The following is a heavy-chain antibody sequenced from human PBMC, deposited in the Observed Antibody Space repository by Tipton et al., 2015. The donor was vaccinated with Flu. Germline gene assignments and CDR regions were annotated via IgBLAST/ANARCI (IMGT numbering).Heavy chain of an antibody. CDR1: GGSISSYY. V-gene: IGHV4-59*01. CDR3: ARSENYYDRLSSAFDI. Sequence: TLSLTCTVSGGSISSYYWSWIRQPPGKGLEWIGYIYYSGSTNYNPSLKNRVTISVDTSKNQFSLKLSSVTAADTAVYYCARSENYYDRLSSAFDIWGQGTMVTVSS. J-gene: IGHJ3*02. CDR2: IYYSGST. D-gene: IGHD3-22*01.